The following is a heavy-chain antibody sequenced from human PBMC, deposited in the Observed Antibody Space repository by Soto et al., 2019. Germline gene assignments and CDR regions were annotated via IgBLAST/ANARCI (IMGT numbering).Heavy chain of an antibody. Sequence: SETLSLTCTVSGGSISSYYWSWIRQPPGKGLEWIGYIYYSGSTNYNPSLKSRVTISVDTSKNQFSLKLSSVTAADTAVYYCARHFLQDDFWSGYPYYYYYYYMDVWGKGTTVTVSS. CDR3: ARHFLQDDFWSGYPYYYYYYYMDV. CDR1: GGSISSYY. V-gene: IGHV4-59*08. J-gene: IGHJ6*03. CDR2: IYYSGST. D-gene: IGHD3-3*01.